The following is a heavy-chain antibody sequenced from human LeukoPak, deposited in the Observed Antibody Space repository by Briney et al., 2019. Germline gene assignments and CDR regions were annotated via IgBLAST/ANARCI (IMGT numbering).Heavy chain of an antibody. CDR3: ARDSSGWGFDY. CDR1: GFTFSTYW. CDR2: IRGDGSST. V-gene: IGHV3-74*01. D-gene: IGHD6-25*01. Sequence: GGSLRLSCAASGFTFSTYWMHWVRQAPGKELVWVSGIRGDGSSTIYADSVKGRFTISRDNARNTLYQQVNSLRAEDTAVYYCARDSSGWGFDYWGQGSLVTVSS. J-gene: IGHJ4*02.